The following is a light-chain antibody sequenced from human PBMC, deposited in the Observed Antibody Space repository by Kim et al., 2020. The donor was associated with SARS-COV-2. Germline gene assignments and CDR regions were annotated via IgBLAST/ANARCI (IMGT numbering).Light chain of an antibody. J-gene: IGLJ3*02. CDR1: SGHSSCA. V-gene: IGLV4-69*01. Sequence: QPVLTQSPSASASLGASVKLTCTLSSGHSSCAIAWHQQQPRKGPRYLMKLNSDGSHSKGDGIPDRFSGSSSGAARYLSISSLQSEAEADYYCQTWGTGIGFGGGTQLTVL. CDR2: LNSDGSH. CDR3: QTWGTGIG.